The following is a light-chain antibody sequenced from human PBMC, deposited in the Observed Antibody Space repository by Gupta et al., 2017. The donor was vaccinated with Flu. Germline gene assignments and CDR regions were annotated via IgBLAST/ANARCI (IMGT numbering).Light chain of an antibody. CDR3: SSYTSSSTTYV. J-gene: IGLJ1*01. CDR1: SSDVGAYHY. V-gene: IGLV2-14*01. Sequence: ITISCTGTSSDVGAYHYVSWYQQHPGKAPKLMIYEVSYRPSGVSDRFSGSKSGNTASLTISGLQAEDEADYYCSSYTSSSTTYVFGTGTKVTVL. CDR2: EVS.